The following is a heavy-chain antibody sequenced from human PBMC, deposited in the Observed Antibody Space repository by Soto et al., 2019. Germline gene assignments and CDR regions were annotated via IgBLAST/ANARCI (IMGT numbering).Heavy chain of an antibody. J-gene: IGHJ4*02. CDR2: ISYDGSNK. Sequence: QVQLVESGGGVVQPGRSLRLSCAASGFTFSSYGMHWVRQAPGKGLEWVAVISYDGSNKYYADSVKGRFTISRDNSKHTLYLQMNSLGVKDTAVYYCAKACYGSGGGYFDYWGQGTLVTVSS. CDR3: AKACYGSGGGYFDY. CDR1: GFTFSSYG. D-gene: IGHD3-10*01. V-gene: IGHV3-30*18.